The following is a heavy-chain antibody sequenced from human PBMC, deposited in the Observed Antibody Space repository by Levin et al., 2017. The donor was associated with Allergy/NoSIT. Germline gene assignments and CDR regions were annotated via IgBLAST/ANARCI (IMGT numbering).Heavy chain of an antibody. Sequence: KRGESLKISCKASGYSFTSYWIGWVRQMTGKGLEWMGIIYPSDSDTRYSPSFQGQVTISADKSISTAYLQWSSLKASDTALYYCARLRKAAVRFDAFEIWGQGTMVTVSS. CDR2: IYPSDSDT. CDR1: GYSFTSYW. V-gene: IGHV5-51*01. CDR3: ARLRKAAVRFDAFEI. J-gene: IGHJ3*02. D-gene: IGHD6-13*01.